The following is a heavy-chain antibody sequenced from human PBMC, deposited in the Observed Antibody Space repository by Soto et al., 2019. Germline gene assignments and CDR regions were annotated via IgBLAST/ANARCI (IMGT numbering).Heavy chain of an antibody. V-gene: IGHV3-74*01. J-gene: IGHJ4*02. CDR1: GFTFSNYW. Sequence: EVQLVESGGGLVQPGGSLRLSCACSGFTFSNYWMHWVRQAPGKGLEWVSRIDHDGPTDYADSVRGQFTISRDNAENTLYLQMNSLRPEDTAVYYCVRDSHGDYWGQGTLVTVSS. CDR2: IDHDGPT. CDR3: VRDSHGDY.